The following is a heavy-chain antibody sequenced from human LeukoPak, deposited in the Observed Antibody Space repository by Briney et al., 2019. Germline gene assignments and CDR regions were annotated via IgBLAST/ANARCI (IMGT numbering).Heavy chain of an antibody. CDR1: GFTFSSYS. CDR2: IYSGGNI. J-gene: IGHJ4*02. D-gene: IGHD2-15*01. Sequence: GGSLRLSCAASGFTFSSYSMNWVRQAPGKGLEWVSVIYSGGNIYYIESVKGRFTISRDTSKNTLYLQRNSLRAEDTAVYFCAGRHCSGGGCYFAGADPFDYWGQGTLVTVSS. V-gene: IGHV3-53*01. CDR3: AGRHCSGGGCYFAGADPFDY.